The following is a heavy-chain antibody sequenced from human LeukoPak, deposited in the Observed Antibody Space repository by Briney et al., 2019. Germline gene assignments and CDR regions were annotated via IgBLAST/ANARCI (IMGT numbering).Heavy chain of an antibody. D-gene: IGHD1-26*01. CDR1: EFTFDDYA. Sequence: SLRLSCAASEFTFDDYAMHWVRQVPGKGLEWVSGISWNSRTVTYADSVRGRFTISRDNAKNSLYLQMNSLRAEDTALYYCARVRDWSYYFDYWGQGTLVTVSS. J-gene: IGHJ4*02. V-gene: IGHV3-9*01. CDR3: ARVRDWSYYFDY. CDR2: ISWNSRTV.